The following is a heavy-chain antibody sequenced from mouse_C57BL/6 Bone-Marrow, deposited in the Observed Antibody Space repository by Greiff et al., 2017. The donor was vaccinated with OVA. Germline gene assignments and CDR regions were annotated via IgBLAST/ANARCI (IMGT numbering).Heavy chain of an antibody. CDR3: ARLVPSLGYAMDY. J-gene: IGHJ4*01. CDR2: IDPSDSET. D-gene: IGHD3-3*01. Sequence: QVQLQQPGAELVRPGSSVKLSCKASGYTFTSYWMHWVKQRPIQGLEWIGNIDPSDSETHYNQKFKDKATLTVDKSSSTAYMQLSSLTSEDSAVYYCARLVPSLGYAMDYWGKGTSVTVSS. V-gene: IGHV1-52*01. CDR1: GYTFTSYW.